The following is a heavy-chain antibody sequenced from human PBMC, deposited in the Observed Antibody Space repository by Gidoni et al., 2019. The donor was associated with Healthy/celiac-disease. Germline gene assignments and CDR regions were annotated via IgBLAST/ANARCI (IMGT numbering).Heavy chain of an antibody. D-gene: IGHD1-7*01. CDR2: ISGSGGST. V-gene: IGHV3-23*01. Sequence: EVQLLESGGGLVQPGGSLRLSCAASGFTFSSYAMSWVRQAPGKGLEWVSAISGSGGSTYYADSVKGRFTISRDNSKNTLYLQMNSLRAEDTAVYYCAKDAATFNWNYLLFDYWGQGTLVTVSS. CDR1: GFTFSSYA. J-gene: IGHJ4*02. CDR3: AKDAATFNWNYLLFDY.